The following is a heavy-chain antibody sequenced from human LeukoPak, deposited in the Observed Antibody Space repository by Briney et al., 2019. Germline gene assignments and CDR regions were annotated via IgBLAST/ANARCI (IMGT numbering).Heavy chain of an antibody. Sequence: GGSLRLSCAASGFTFTTYWMSWVRQAPGKGLEWVANIKQDGTEKYCMDSVKGRFTISRDNAKNSLDLQMSSLRADDTAVYYCARVAAAVPDQWGQGTLVTVSS. J-gene: IGHJ5*02. D-gene: IGHD6-13*01. CDR2: IKQDGTEK. V-gene: IGHV3-7*04. CDR1: GFTFTTYW. CDR3: ARVAAAVPDQ.